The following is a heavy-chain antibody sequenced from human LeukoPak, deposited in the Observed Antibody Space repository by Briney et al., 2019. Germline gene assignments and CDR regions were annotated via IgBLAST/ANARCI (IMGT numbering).Heavy chain of an antibody. Sequence: ASVKVSCKASGYTFTNYYMHWVRQAPGQGLEWMGWINCNSGGSNYAQKFQGRVTMTKDTSISTAYMELSRLRSDDTAMYYCAREYSSGQNWGQGTLVTVSS. CDR1: GYTFTNYY. J-gene: IGHJ4*02. D-gene: IGHD6-19*01. CDR3: AREYSSGQN. V-gene: IGHV1-2*02. CDR2: INCNSGGS.